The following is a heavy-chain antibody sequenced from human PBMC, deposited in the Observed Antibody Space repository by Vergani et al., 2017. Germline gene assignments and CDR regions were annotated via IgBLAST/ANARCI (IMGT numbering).Heavy chain of an antibody. V-gene: IGHV3-30-3*01. D-gene: IGHD3-22*01. J-gene: IGHJ4*02. CDR1: GFTFSSYA. Sequence: QVQLVESGGGVVQPGRSLRLSCAASGFTFSSYAMHWVRQAPGKGLEWVAVISYDGSNKYYADSVKGRFTISRDKSKNTLYLQMNSLRAEDTAVYYCASPKTNYYDSSGYSFYFDYWGQGTLVTVSS. CDR2: ISYDGSNK. CDR3: ASPKTNYYDSSGYSFYFDY.